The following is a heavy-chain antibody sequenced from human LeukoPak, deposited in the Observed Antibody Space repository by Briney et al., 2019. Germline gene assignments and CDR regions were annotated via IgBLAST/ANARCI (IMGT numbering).Heavy chain of an antibody. CDR1: GGSISSSSYH. J-gene: IGHJ6*03. Sequence: PSETLSLPCTVSGGSISSSSYHWGWLRPPPGKGLEWIGISYYIGSPYYNPSLTSRDTISEHTPKNPFPPKLRSVTAADTAVYFCAIHGATTTRYYYYYYSMDVWGKRNTVTVSS. D-gene: IGHD5-12*01. V-gene: IGHV4-39*01. CDR2: SYYIGSP. CDR3: AIHGATTTRYYYYYYSMDV.